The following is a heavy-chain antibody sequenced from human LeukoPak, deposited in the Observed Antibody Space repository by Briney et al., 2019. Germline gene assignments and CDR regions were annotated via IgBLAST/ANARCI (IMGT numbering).Heavy chain of an antibody. J-gene: IGHJ6*03. CDR2: ISGSGGST. D-gene: IGHD3-3*01. V-gene: IGHV3-23*01. CDR3: AKSGDYSYDFWSGYYLAYYYYYMDV. CDR1: GFTFSSYA. Sequence: QAGGSLRLSCAASGFTFSSYAMSWVRQAPGKGLEWVSAISGSGGSTYYADSVKGRFTISRDNSKNTLYLQMNSLRAEDTAVYYCAKSGDYSYDFWSGYYLAYYYYYMDVWGKGTTVTVSS.